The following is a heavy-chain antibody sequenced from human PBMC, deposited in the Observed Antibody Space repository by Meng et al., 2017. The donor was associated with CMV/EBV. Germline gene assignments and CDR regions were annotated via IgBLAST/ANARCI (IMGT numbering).Heavy chain of an antibody. CDR3: ASYSSSWEGY. CDR1: GFTFSSYS. CDR2: ISSSSSYI. D-gene: IGHD6-13*01. V-gene: IGHV3-21*01. J-gene: IGHJ4*02. Sequence: VQLGESGGGLVKPGGSLRLSCVASGFTFSSYSMNWVRQAPGKGLEWVSSISSSSSYIYYADSVKGRFTISRDNAKNSLYLQMNSLRAEDTAVYYCASYSSSWEGYWGQGTLVTVSS.